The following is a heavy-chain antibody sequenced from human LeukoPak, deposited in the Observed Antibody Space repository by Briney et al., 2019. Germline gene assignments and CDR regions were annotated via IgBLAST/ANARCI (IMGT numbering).Heavy chain of an antibody. J-gene: IGHJ4*02. D-gene: IGHD3-22*01. Sequence: GGSLRLSCAASGFTFSGYAMHWVRQAPGKGLEWVAVISYDGSNKYYADSVKGRFTISRDNSKNTLYLQMNSLRAEDTAVYYCVYYDSSGVFDYWGQGTLVTVSS. V-gene: IGHV3-30-3*01. CDR1: GFTFSGYA. CDR2: ISYDGSNK. CDR3: VYYDSSGVFDY.